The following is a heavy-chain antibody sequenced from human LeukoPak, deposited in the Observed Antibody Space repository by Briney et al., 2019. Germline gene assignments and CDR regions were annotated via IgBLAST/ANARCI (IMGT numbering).Heavy chain of an antibody. Sequence: SETLSLTCTVSGDSITTSSYYWGWIRQPPGKGLEWIGNIFYSGSTYYNPSLKSRLTISIDTSKNQFSLKLSSVTAADTAVYYCARLVRGVIGYWGQGTLVTVSS. CDR2: IFYSGST. CDR3: ARLVRGVIGY. CDR1: GDSITTSSYY. V-gene: IGHV4-39*07. D-gene: IGHD3-10*01. J-gene: IGHJ4*02.